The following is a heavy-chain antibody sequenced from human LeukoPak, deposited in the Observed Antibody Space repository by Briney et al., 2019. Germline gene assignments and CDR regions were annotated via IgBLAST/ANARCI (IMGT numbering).Heavy chain of an antibody. CDR1: GYSFTSYW. V-gene: IGHV5-51*01. CDR3: ARQIGYCSSTSCLINWFDP. Sequence: HGESLKISCKGSGYSFTSYWIGRVRQMPGKGLEWMGIIYPGDSDTRYSPSFQGQVTISADKSISTAYLQRSSLKASDTAMYYCARQIGYCSSTSCLINWFDPWGQGTLVTVSS. D-gene: IGHD2-2*01. J-gene: IGHJ5*02. CDR2: IYPGDSDT.